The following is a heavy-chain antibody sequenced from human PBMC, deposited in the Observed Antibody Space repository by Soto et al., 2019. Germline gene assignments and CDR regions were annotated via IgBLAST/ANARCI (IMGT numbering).Heavy chain of an antibody. CDR2: INAGNGST. CDR1: GYTFTSYA. Sequence: GASVKVSCKASGYTFTSYAMHWVRQAPGQRLEWMGWINAGNGSTKYSQKFQGRVTITRDTSASTAYMELSSLRSEDTAVYYCARDSNGYCSGGSCLGWGQGTLVTVSS. D-gene: IGHD2-15*01. J-gene: IGHJ4*02. V-gene: IGHV1-3*01. CDR3: ARDSNGYCSGGSCLG.